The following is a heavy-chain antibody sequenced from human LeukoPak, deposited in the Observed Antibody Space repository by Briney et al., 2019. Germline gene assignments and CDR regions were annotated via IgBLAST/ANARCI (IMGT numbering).Heavy chain of an antibody. V-gene: IGHV4-59*08. CDR1: GGSISYYY. J-gene: IGHJ4*02. D-gene: IGHD3-22*01. Sequence: PSETLSLTCTVSGGSISYYYWSWIRQPPGKRLEWVGWVYHSGYTSYNPSLKSRVTISVDTSKNQVSLELSSVTAADTAVYYCVTGAYYSSDYWGQGALVIVSS. CDR3: VTGAYYSSDY. CDR2: VYHSGYT.